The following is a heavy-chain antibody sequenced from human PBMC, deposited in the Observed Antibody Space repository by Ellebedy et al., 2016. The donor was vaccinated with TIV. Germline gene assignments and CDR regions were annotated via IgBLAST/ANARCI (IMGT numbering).Heavy chain of an antibody. CDR2: INQVGSQK. Sequence: GGSLRLSCAASGFSFRSYWMSWVRQAPGKGLEWVANINQVGSQKYYVDSVKGRFTVSRDNAKNSLYLEMNSLRAEDTAIYYCATDGSYGDYLSPAHAFVFWGIGTMVT. CDR1: GFSFRSYW. J-gene: IGHJ3*01. V-gene: IGHV3-7*01. CDR3: ATDGSYGDYLSPAHAFVF. D-gene: IGHD4-17*01.